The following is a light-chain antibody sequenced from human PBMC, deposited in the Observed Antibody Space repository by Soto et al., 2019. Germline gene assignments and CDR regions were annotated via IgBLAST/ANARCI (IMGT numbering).Light chain of an antibody. CDR1: SSDIGGYNS. J-gene: IGLJ1*01. CDR3: SSYTSSNTYV. Sequence: QSVLTQSPSASGSPGQSVTISCTGTSSDIGGYNSVSWYQQHPGKAPKVMIYDVTKRPSGVPDRFSASKSVNTASLTISGLQTEDEADYFCSSYTSSNTYVFGTGTKVTVL. CDR2: DVT. V-gene: IGLV2-8*01.